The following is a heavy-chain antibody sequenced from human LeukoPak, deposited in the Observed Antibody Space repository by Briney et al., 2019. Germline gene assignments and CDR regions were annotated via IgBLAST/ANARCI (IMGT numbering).Heavy chain of an antibody. Sequence: ASVNVSCKVSGYSFTSNYIHWVRQAPGQGLEWMGMIYPRDGSTSYAQRFQDRVTVTRDTSTSTDHMELSGLRSEDTAVYYCARDQEGFDYWGQGTLVTVSS. CDR2: IYPRDGST. CDR3: ARDQEGFDY. CDR1: GYSFTSNY. V-gene: IGHV1-46*01. J-gene: IGHJ4*02.